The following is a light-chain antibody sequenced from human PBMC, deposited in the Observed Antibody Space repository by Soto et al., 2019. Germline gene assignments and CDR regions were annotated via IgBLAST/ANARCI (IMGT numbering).Light chain of an antibody. Sequence: QSVLTQPASVSGSPGQSITISCTETSSDVGSYNLVSWYQQHPGKAPKLMIYEGSKRPSGVSNRFSGSKSGNTASLTISGLQAEDEADYYCCSYAGSSTLVVFGGGTKVTVL. CDR3: CSYAGSSTLVV. V-gene: IGLV2-23*01. CDR2: EGS. J-gene: IGLJ2*01. CDR1: SSDVGSYNL.